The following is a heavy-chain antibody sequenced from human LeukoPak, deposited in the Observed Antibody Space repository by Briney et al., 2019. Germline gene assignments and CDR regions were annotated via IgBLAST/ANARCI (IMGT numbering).Heavy chain of an antibody. CDR1: GGSISSYY. V-gene: IGHV4-59*01. D-gene: IGHD3-10*01. CDR3: ARWILYSSGSYSDY. CDR2: MHYSGST. Sequence: SETLSLTCTVSGGSISSYYWSWFRQPPGKGLEWIGYMHYSGSTNYNPSLKSRVTISVDTSKNQISLKLSSVTAAATAVYYCARWILYSSGSYSDYWGQGTLVTVSS. J-gene: IGHJ4*02.